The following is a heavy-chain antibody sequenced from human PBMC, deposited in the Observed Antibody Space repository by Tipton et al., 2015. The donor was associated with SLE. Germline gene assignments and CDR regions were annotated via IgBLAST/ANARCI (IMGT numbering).Heavy chain of an antibody. Sequence: LRLSCTVSGGSISSSSYYWGWIRQPPGKGLEWIGSIYYSGSTYYNPSLKSRVTISVDTSKNQFSLKLSSVTAADTAVYYCARVEDFYDTSGYPDYWGQGTLVTVSS. CDR3: ARVEDFYDTSGYPDY. V-gene: IGHV4-39*07. CDR1: GGSISSSSYY. J-gene: IGHJ4*02. CDR2: IYYSGST. D-gene: IGHD3-22*01.